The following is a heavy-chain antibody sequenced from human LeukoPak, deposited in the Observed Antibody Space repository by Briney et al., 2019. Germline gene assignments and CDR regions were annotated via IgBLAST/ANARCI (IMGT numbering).Heavy chain of an antibody. Sequence: GESLKISCKGSGYSFTSYWIVWVRQMPGKGLEWMGIIYPADSDTRYSPSFQGQVTMSADRSITTAYLQWSSLKASDTAMYYCARRYYYDSRGYFDSWGQGTLVTVSS. J-gene: IGHJ4*02. CDR3: ARRYYYDSRGYFDS. V-gene: IGHV5-51*01. D-gene: IGHD3-22*01. CDR1: GYSFTSYW. CDR2: IYPADSDT.